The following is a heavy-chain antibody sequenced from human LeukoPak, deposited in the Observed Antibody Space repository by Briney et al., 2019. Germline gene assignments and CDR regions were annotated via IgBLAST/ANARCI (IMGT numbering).Heavy chain of an antibody. V-gene: IGHV3-21*01. Sequence: PGGSLRLSCAASGFTFSSYSMNWVRQAPGKGLEWVSSISSSSSYIYYADSVKGRFTISRDNAKNSLYLQMNSLSAEDTAVYYCSRLRGYSYGYGDYWGQGTLVTVSS. D-gene: IGHD5-18*01. CDR3: SRLRGYSYGYGDY. CDR1: GFTFSSYS. CDR2: ISSSSSYI. J-gene: IGHJ4*02.